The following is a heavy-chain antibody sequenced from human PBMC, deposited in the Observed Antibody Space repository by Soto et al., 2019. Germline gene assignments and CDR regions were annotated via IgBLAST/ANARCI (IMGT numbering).Heavy chain of an antibody. Sequence: SETLSLTCAVYGGSSSGYYWSWIRQPPGKGLEWIGEINHSGSTNYNPSLKSRVTISVDTSKNQFSLKLSSVTAADTAVYYCARVGLDYDFWSGYYTGHNIDYWGQGTLVTVSS. CDR2: INHSGST. D-gene: IGHD3-3*01. V-gene: IGHV4-34*01. CDR3: ARVGLDYDFWSGYYTGHNIDY. J-gene: IGHJ4*02. CDR1: GGSSSGYY.